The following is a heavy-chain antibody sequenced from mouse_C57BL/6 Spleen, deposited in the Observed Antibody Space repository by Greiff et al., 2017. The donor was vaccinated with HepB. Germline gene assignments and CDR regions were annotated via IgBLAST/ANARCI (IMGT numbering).Heavy chain of an antibody. CDR2: INPGDGDT. D-gene: IGHD1-1*02. Sequence: LQESGAELVKPGASVKISCKASGYAFSSYWMNWVKQRPGKGLEWIGQINPGDGDTNYNGKFKGKATLTADKSTSTAYMQLSSLTSEGSAVYFCARGVAAEALFDYWGQGTTLTVSS. V-gene: IGHV1-80*01. CDR1: GYAFSSYW. J-gene: IGHJ2*01. CDR3: ARGVAAEALFDY.